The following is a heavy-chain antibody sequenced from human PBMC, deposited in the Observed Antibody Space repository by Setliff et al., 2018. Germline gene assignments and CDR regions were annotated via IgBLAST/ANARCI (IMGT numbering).Heavy chain of an antibody. Sequence: AGGSLRLSCVASGFTFRTYSMHWVRQAPGKGLEWVSSISPDSIYIYYADSVKGRFTISRDNAQNSLYLQMNSLGVDDTAVYYCARSPANGGHDAFDIWGQGTMVTVSS. CDR3: ARSPANGGHDAFDI. CDR2: ISPDSIYI. D-gene: IGHD6-25*01. J-gene: IGHJ3*02. V-gene: IGHV3-21*01. CDR1: GFTFRTYS.